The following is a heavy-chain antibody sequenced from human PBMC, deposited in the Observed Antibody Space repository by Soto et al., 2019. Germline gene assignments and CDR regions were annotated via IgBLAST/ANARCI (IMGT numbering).Heavy chain of an antibody. CDR2: IDPKNGLT. V-gene: IGHV1-2*02. J-gene: IGHJ5*02. CDR3: ARDRGERNSGWFGELTNWFDP. D-gene: IGHD3-10*01. Sequence: ASVKVSCKSSGYIFTDCYIHWVRQAPGQGLEWMGWIDPKNGLTNFSEKFRGRVTMTTDTSLNTAYMEMRSLTSDDTAVYYCARDRGERNSGWFGELTNWFDPWGQGTLVTVPQ. CDR1: GYIFTDCY.